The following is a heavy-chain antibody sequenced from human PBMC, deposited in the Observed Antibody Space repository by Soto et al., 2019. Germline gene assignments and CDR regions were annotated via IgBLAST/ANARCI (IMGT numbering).Heavy chain of an antibody. CDR2: ISWNSGSI. J-gene: IGHJ4*02. V-gene: IGHV3-9*01. CDR3: AKDMRASPHLPDY. CDR1: GFTFDDYA. Sequence: EVQLVESGGGLVQPGRSLRLSCAASGFTFDDYAMHWVRQAPGKGLEWVSGISWNSGSIGYADSVKGRFTISRDNAKNSLYLQMNSLRAEDTALYYCAKDMRASPHLPDYWGQGTLVTVSS.